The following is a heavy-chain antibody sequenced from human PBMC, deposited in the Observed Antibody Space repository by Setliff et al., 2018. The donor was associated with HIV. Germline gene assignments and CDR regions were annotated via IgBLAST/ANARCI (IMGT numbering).Heavy chain of an antibody. Sequence: SETLSLTCTVSGGSIWSGSYYWTWIRQPAGKGLEWIGHITASGGATYNPSVKSRVSISLGSPSSEFSLRLTSVSAADTAVYYCARAVVFASGNFWFDPWGPGARVTVSS. CDR1: GGSIWSGSYY. CDR3: ARAVVFASGNFWFDP. D-gene: IGHD3-3*01. J-gene: IGHJ5*02. V-gene: IGHV4-61*09. CDR2: ITASGGA.